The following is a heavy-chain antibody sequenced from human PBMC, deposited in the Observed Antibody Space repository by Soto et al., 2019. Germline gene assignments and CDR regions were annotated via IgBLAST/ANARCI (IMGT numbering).Heavy chain of an antibody. D-gene: IGHD3-10*01. CDR3: AGGSVGGSGSYSGWIDY. CDR2: IYYSGST. J-gene: IGHJ4*02. V-gene: IGHV4-31*03. Sequence: QVQLQESGPGLVKPSQTLSLTCTVSGGSISSGGYYWSWIRQHPGKGLEWIGYIYYSGSTYYNPSLKSRVTISVDPAKNQFSLKLSSVTAADTAVYYCAGGSVGGSGSYSGWIDYWGQGTLVTVSS. CDR1: GGSISSGGYY.